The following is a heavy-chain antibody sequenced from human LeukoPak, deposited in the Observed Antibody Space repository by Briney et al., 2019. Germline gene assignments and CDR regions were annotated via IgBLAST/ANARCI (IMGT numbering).Heavy chain of an antibody. V-gene: IGHV3-23*01. CDR3: ANGDAARPSEGLDY. CDR1: GFTFSSHT. J-gene: IGHJ4*02. D-gene: IGHD6-6*01. CDR2: ISGGGGTT. Sequence: PGGYLSFSASGSGFTFSSHTVNWLRHPPGKGLEGGSSISGGGGTTSYADYVKGRFTSSRDNSKSTLYLQMNSLRADDTAVYYCANGDAARPSEGLDYWGRGTLVTVSS.